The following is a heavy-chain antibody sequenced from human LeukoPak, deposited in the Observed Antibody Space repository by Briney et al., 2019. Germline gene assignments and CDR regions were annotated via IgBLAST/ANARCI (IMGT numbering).Heavy chain of an antibody. CDR2: IWNDGSIR. Sequence: GGSLRLSCAASGFTFSTYGLHWVRQAPGKGLEWVAVIWNDGSIRYYADSVKGRFTISRDNSKTTLYLQMNNLRAEDPAVYYCARASGTYDYWGQGTLVTVSS. V-gene: IGHV3-33*01. CDR1: GFTFSTYG. D-gene: IGHD1-26*01. J-gene: IGHJ4*02. CDR3: ARASGTYDY.